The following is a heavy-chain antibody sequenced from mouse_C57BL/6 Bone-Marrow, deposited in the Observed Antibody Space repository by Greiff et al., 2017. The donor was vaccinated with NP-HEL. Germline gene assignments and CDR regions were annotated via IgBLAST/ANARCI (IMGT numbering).Heavy chain of an antibody. CDR2: ISYDGSN. CDR1: GYSITSGYY. D-gene: IGHD2-10*02. Sequence: EVKLMESGPGLVKPSQSLSLTCSVTGYSITSGYYWNWIRQFPGNKLEWMGYISYDGSNNYNPSLKNRISITRDTSKNQFFLKLNSVTTEDTATYYCARNTLEPVWYFDYWGQGTTLTVSS. J-gene: IGHJ2*01. V-gene: IGHV3-6*01. CDR3: ARNTLEPVWYFDY.